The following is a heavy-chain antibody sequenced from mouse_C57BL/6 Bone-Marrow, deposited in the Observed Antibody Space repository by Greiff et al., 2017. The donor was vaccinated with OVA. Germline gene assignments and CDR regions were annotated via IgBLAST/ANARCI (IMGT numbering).Heavy chain of an antibody. Sequence: QVQLQQSGAELVRPGASVTLSCKASGYTFTDYEMHWVKQTPVHGLAWIGAIDPETGGTAYNQKFKGQAILTADKSSSTADMELRSLTSEDSAVYYCTRGYSNYYAMDYWGQGTSVTVSS. J-gene: IGHJ4*01. D-gene: IGHD2-5*01. CDR2: IDPETGGT. CDR3: TRGYSNYYAMDY. CDR1: GYTFTDYE. V-gene: IGHV1-15*01.